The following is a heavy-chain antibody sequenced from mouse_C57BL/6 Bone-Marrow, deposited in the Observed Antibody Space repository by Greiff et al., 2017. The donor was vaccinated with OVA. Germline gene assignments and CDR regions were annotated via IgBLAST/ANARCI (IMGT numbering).Heavy chain of an antibody. J-gene: IGHJ3*01. CDR1: GFTFSSYA. Sequence: EVQGVESGGGLVKPGGSLKLSCAASGFTFSSYAMSWVRQTPEKRLEWVATISDGGSYTYYPDNVKGRFTISRDNAKNNLYLQMSHLKSEDTAMYYCAREDAYWGQGTLVTVSA. CDR2: ISDGGSYT. V-gene: IGHV5-4*01. CDR3: AREDAY.